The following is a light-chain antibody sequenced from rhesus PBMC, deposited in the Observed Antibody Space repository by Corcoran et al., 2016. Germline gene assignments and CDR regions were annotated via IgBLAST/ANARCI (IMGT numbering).Light chain of an antibody. CDR3: QQYNDLVT. V-gene: IGKV1-25*01. J-gene: IGKJ4*01. Sequence: DIQMTQSPSSVSAFVGDRVTISCRASQDIHRYLAWYQQRPGKAPNLLIYHATTVQGGVPSRFSGSGSGTEFPLTISSLRPEDSATYYCQQYNDLVTFGGGTKVEI. CDR1: QDIHRY. CDR2: HAT.